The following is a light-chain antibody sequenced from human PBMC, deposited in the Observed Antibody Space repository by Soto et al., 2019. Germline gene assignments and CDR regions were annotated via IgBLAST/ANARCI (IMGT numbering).Light chain of an antibody. J-gene: IGKJ4*01. V-gene: IGKV1-33*01. Sequence: DIQMTQSPSSLSASVGDRVTISCQASQDIANYLNWYQQKPGKAPKLLIYDASNLETGVPSRFSGSGSRTDFTFTISSLQPEDIATYYCQQYDNLPLPFGGGTKVEIK. CDR2: DAS. CDR1: QDIANY. CDR3: QQYDNLPLP.